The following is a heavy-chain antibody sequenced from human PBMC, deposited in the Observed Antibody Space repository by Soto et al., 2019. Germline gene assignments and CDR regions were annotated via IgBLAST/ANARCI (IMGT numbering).Heavy chain of an antibody. CDR2: ISYDGSNK. J-gene: IGHJ4*02. V-gene: IGHV3-30-3*01. Sequence: QVQLVESGGGVVQPGRSLRLSCAASGFTFSSYAMHWVRQAPGKGLEWVAVISYDGSNKYYADSVKGRFTISRDNSKNTLYLQMNSLRAEDTAVYYCARAVGIAVACTDGDLDYWGQGTLVTVSS. D-gene: IGHD6-19*01. CDR3: ARAVGIAVACTDGDLDY. CDR1: GFTFSSYA.